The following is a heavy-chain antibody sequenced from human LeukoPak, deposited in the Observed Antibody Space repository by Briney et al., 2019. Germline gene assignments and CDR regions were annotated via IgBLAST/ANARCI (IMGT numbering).Heavy chain of an antibody. D-gene: IGHD3-22*01. V-gene: IGHV4-31*03. J-gene: IGHJ4*02. CDR3: AREIVYYYDSSGYSRSYYFDY. CDR1: VGSISSGGYY. Sequence: SETLSLTCTVSVGSISSGGYYWSWIRQHPGKGLEWIGYIYYSGSTYYNPSLKSRVTISVDTSKNQFSLKLSSVTAADTAVYYCAREIVYYYDSSGYSRSYYFDYWGQGTLVTVSS. CDR2: IYYSGST.